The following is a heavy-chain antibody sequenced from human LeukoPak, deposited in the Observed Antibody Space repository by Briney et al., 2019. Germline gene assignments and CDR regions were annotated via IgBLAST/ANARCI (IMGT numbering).Heavy chain of an antibody. CDR2: IYYSGTT. CDR1: GGSISSYY. V-gene: IGHV4-59*01. Sequence: SENLSLNCTVSGGSISSYYWSWIRQPPGKGLEWIGYIYYSGTTNYNPSLKSRVTISVDTSKNQISLKLSSVTAADTTVYYCANEGAAGHWGQGTLVTVSS. D-gene: IGHD6-13*01. J-gene: IGHJ4*02. CDR3: ANEGAAGH.